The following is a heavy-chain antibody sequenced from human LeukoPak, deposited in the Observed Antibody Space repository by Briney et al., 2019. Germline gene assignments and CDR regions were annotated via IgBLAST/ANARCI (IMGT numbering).Heavy chain of an antibody. Sequence: ASVRVSCKASGYAFNDYYMHWVRQAPGQGLEWMGWINPNSGGTNYAQKFQGRVTMTRDTSISTAYMELSRLRSDDTAVYYCAREGLIAAAGAFDIWGQGTMVTVSS. D-gene: IGHD6-13*01. CDR2: INPNSGGT. CDR1: GYAFNDYY. CDR3: AREGLIAAAGAFDI. J-gene: IGHJ3*02. V-gene: IGHV1-2*02.